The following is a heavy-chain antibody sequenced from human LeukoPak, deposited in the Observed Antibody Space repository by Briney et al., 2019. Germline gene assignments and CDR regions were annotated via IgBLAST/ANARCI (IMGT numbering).Heavy chain of an antibody. CDR1: GFTFSRYW. V-gene: IGHV3-74*01. D-gene: IGHD3-22*01. Sequence: PGGCLRLSCAASGFTFSRYWMHWVRQAPGKGLVWVSRIKSDGSTNYADSVKGRFTISRDNAKNTVSLQMNSLRAEDTGVYYCARAPAEIGGYYPEYFRHWGQGILVTVSS. CDR2: IKSDGST. CDR3: ARAPAEIGGYYPEYFRH. J-gene: IGHJ1*01.